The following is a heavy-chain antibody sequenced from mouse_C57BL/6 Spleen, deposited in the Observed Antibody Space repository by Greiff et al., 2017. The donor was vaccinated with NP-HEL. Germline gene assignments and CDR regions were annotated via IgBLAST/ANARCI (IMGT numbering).Heavy chain of an antibody. CDR3: ARYSKDWYFDV. J-gene: IGHJ1*03. V-gene: IGHV1-42*01. Sequence: EVQLQQSGPELVKPGASVKISCKASGYSFTGYYMNWVKQSPEKNLEWIGEINPSTGGTTYNQKFKAKATLTVDKSSITAYMQLKSLTSEDSAVYYCARYSKDWYFDVWGTGTTGTVSS. CDR1: GYSFTGYY. D-gene: IGHD2-5*01. CDR2: INPSTGGT.